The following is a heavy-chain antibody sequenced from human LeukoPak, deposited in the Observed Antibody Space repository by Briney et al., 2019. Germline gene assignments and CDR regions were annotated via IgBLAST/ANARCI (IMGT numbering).Heavy chain of an antibody. J-gene: IGHJ4*02. D-gene: IGHD3-10*01. CDR2: IHYSGSA. CDR1: GGSISSGDYY. Sequence: NPSQTLSLTCTVSGGSISSGDYYWTWIRQTPGKGLEWIGEIHYSGSATYNPSLKSRVTISVDTSKNQFSLKMNSVTAADTAVYYCARGQWFRAFWSRGTPVTVSS. CDR3: ARGQWFRAF. V-gene: IGHV4-30-4*08.